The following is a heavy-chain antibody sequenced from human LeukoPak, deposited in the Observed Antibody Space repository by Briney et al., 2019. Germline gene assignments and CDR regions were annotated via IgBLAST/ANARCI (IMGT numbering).Heavy chain of an antibody. J-gene: IGHJ4*02. V-gene: IGHV3-30*02. CDR1: GFTFSSYG. D-gene: IGHD3-9*01. CDR2: IRYDGSNE. Sequence: GGSLRLSCAASGFTFSSYGMHWVRQAPGKGLEWVAFIRYDGSNEYYADSVKGRFTIYRDNSKNTLYLQMNSLRTEDTAVYYCARDGRSFAFGYFDSWGQGTLVTVSS. CDR3: ARDGRSFAFGYFDS.